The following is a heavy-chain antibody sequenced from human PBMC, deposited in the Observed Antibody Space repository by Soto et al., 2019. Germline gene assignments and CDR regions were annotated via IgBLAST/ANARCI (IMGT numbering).Heavy chain of an antibody. CDR2: IHYSGGT. CDR1: GGSISSYY. D-gene: IGHD6-19*01. Sequence: SETLSLTCTVSGGSISSYYWSWIRQPPGKGLEWIGYIHYSGGTNYNPSLMSRVTISVDTSKNQFSLKLRSVTAADTAVYFCARDEVGAVAGTFSHYYMDVWGKGPTVTVSS. V-gene: IGHV4-59*01. J-gene: IGHJ6*03. CDR3: ARDEVGAVAGTFSHYYMDV.